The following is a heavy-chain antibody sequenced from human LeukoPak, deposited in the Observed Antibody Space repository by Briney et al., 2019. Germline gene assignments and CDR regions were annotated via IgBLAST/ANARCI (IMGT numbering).Heavy chain of an antibody. D-gene: IGHD1-26*01. CDR2: IYYSGST. Sequence: SETLSLTCTVSGGSFSSYYWTWIRQPPGKGLEWIGYIYYSGSTNYNPSLKSRVTISVDTSKNQFSLKLSSVTAADTAVYYCARVGGWELPKWLYFDYWGQGTLVTVSS. CDR3: ARVGGWELPKWLYFDY. V-gene: IGHV4-59*01. J-gene: IGHJ4*02. CDR1: GGSFSSYY.